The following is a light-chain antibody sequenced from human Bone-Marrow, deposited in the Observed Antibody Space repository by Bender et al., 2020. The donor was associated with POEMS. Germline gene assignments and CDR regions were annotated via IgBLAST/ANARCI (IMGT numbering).Light chain of an antibody. CDR1: SSDVGGYNY. V-gene: IGLV2-14*01. CDR3: SSYTGSGTLV. CDR2: SVS. J-gene: IGLJ3*02. Sequence: QSALTQPASVSGSPGQSITIACTGTSSDVGGYNYVSWYQQHPGKVPKLIIYSVSDRASGVSYRFSGSKSGNTASLTISGLQTEDEADYYCSSYTGSGTLVFGGGTKLTVL.